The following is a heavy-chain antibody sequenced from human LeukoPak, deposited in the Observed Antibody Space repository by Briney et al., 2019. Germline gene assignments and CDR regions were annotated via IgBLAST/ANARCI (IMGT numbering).Heavy chain of an antibody. J-gene: IGHJ3*02. CDR3: ASIPQWLAKADAFDI. V-gene: IGHV4-59*08. CDR2: IYYSGST. Sequence: SETLSLTCTVSGGSISSYYWNWIRQPPGKGLEWIGYIYYSGSTNYNPSLKSRVTISVDTSKNQFSLKLSSVTAADTAVYYCASIPQWLAKADAFDIWGQGTMVTVSS. CDR1: GGSISSYY. D-gene: IGHD6-19*01.